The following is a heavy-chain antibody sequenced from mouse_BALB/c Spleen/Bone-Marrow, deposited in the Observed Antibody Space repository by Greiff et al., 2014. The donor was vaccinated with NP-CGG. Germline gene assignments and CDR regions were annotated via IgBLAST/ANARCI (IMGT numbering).Heavy chain of an antibody. CDR2: VWSGGST. CDR1: GFSLTTYG. CDR3: ARINYGSRRYWYFDV. D-gene: IGHD1-1*01. J-gene: IGHJ1*01. V-gene: IGHV2-2*02. Sequence: VQLQQSGPGLVQPSQSLPITCTVSGFSLTTYGVHWVRQSPGKGLEWLGVVWSGGSTDYNAAFISRLSISKDNSKSQVFFKMNSLQANDTAIYYCARINYGSRRYWYFDVWGAGTTVTVSS.